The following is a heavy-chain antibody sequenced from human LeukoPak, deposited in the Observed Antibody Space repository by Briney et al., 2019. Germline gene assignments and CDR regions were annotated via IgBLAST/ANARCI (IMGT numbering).Heavy chain of an antibody. CDR3: ARHEGLARPFDY. J-gene: IGHJ4*02. V-gene: IGHV4-59*08. CDR1: GSSISNYY. CDR2: IYSTAST. D-gene: IGHD6-19*01. Sequence: PSETLSLTCSVSGSSISNYYWSWIRQSPGKGLEWIGYIYSTASTDYNPSLKSRVTISVETSKNQFSLRLSSVTAADTAVYFCARHEGLARPFDYWGQGTLVPVSS.